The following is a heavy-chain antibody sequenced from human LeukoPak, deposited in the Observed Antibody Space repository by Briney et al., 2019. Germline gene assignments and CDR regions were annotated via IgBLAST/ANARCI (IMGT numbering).Heavy chain of an antibody. CDR2: ISGSGGST. Sequence: PAGGSLRLSCAASGFTFSSYAMSWVRQAPGKGLEWVSAISGSGGSTYYADSVKGRFTISRDNSKNTLYLQMNSLRSEDTAVYYCAKDPMNDSSGYYPPVPYYMDVWGKGTTVTVSS. CDR1: GFTFSSYA. D-gene: IGHD3-22*01. V-gene: IGHV3-23*01. J-gene: IGHJ6*03. CDR3: AKDPMNDSSGYYPPVPYYMDV.